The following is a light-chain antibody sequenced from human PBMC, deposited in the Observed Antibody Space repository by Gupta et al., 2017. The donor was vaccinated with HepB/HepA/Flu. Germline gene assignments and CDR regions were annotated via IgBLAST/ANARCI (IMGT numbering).Light chain of an antibody. CDR2: DAS. CDR3: QHYDNVQT. V-gene: IGKV1-33*01. CDR1: QDINNY. J-gene: IGKJ1*01. Sequence: DIQMTQSPSSLSASVGDRVTITCQASQDINNYLNWYQQKPGQDPKLLISDASKLETGVPSRFSGSGSGTDFTFTSTSLQPEDIATYYCQHYDNVQTFGQGTKVEIK.